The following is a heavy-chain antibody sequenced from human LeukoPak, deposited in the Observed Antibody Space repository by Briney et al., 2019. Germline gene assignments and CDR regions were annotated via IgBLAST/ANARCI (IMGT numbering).Heavy chain of an antibody. J-gene: IGHJ6*03. CDR1: GFTFSTYA. CDR2: ISYDGSSK. V-gene: IGHV3-30*04. D-gene: IGHD7-27*01. CDR3: ARGNWDIYYYYYYMDV. Sequence: GGSLRLSCAASGFTFSTYAMHWVRQAPGKGLEWGAVISYDGSSKYYADSVKGRFTISRDNSKNTLYLQMNSLRAEDTAVYYCARGNWDIYYYYYYMDVWGKGTTVTVSS.